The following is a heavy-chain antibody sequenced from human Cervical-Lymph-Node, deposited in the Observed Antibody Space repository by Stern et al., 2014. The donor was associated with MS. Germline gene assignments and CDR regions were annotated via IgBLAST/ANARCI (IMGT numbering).Heavy chain of an antibody. CDR2: IIPIFHTA. D-gene: IGHD6-25*01. CDR1: GGSFSSYA. V-gene: IGHV1-69*06. J-gene: IGHJ4*02. CDR3: TRGASGLWDY. Sequence: QMQLVQSGTEVKTPGSSVKLSCKTSGGSFSSYAISWVRQAPGQGLEWMGGIIPIFHTAQYAQKFQDRVTITADKSTRTGYMEFNSLRSDDTAVYYCTRGASGLWDYWGQGTLVTVSS.